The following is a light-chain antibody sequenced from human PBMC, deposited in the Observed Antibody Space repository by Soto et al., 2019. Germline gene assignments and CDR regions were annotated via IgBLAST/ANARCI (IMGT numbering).Light chain of an antibody. J-gene: IGLJ1*01. V-gene: IGLV2-14*01. CDR2: DVS. CDR1: SGDIGDYNY. Sequence: LTQPASVSGSPGQSITISCVGTSGDIGDYNYVSWYQQHPGKVPKVIIYDVSNRPSGVSYRFSGTKSGNTASLTVSGLQSEDEADYYCCSYTRSGTLIFGTGTKVTVL. CDR3: CSYTRSGTLI.